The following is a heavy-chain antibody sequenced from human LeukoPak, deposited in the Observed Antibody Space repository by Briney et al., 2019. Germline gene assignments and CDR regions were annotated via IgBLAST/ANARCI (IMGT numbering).Heavy chain of an antibody. CDR3: ARDLTMVRGVIRYYFDY. CDR1: GYTFTSYG. J-gene: IGHJ4*02. Sequence: ASVKVSCKASGYTFTSYGISWVRQAPGRGLEWMGWISAYNGNTNYAQKLQGRVTMTTDTSTSTAYMELRSLRSDDTAVYYCARDLTMVRGVIRYYFDYWGQGTLVTVSS. D-gene: IGHD3-10*01. V-gene: IGHV1-18*04. CDR2: ISAYNGNT.